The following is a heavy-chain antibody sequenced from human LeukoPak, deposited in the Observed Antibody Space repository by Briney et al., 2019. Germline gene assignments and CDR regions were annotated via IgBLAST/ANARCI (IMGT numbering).Heavy chain of an antibody. CDR2: INHSEST. CDR3: ARKGRTASNYYYGMDV. CDR1: GGSFSGYY. D-gene: IGHD5-18*01. V-gene: IGHV4-34*01. Sequence: SETLSLTCAVYGGSFSGYYWSWIRQPPGKGLEWIGEINHSESTNYNPSLKSRVTISVDTSKNQFSLKLSSVTAADTAVYYCARKGRTASNYYYGMDVWGQGTTVTVSS. J-gene: IGHJ6*02.